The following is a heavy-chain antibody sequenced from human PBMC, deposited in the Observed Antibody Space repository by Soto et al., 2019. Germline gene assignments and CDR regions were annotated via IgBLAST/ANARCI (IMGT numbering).Heavy chain of an antibody. CDR2: IYHSGST. D-gene: IGHD6-6*01. J-gene: IGHJ5*02. CDR3: ASFSRGSVGSSDWFDP. Sequence: PSETLSLTCAVSCGSISSSNWWSWVRQPPGKGLEWIGEIYHSGSTNYNPSLKSRVTISVDKSKNQFSLKLSSVTAADTAVYYCASFSRGSVGSSDWFDPWGQGTLVTVSS. CDR1: CGSISSSNW. V-gene: IGHV4-4*02.